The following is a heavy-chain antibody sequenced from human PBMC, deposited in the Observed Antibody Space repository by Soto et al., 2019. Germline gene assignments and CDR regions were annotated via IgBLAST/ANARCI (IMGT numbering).Heavy chain of an antibody. CDR2: ISQSGTT. D-gene: IGHD2-15*01. CDR1: GASISSDNR. CDR3: AKKVPAALRLYYFFGLDV. J-gene: IGHJ6*02. V-gene: IGHV4-4*02. Sequence: SETLSLTCAVSGASISSDNRWTWVRQPPGEGLEWIGEISQSGTTKYNPSLASRVTISVDKSKNQFSLRLTSMTAADTAVYYCAKKVPAALRLYYFFGLDVWGQGTTVTVFS.